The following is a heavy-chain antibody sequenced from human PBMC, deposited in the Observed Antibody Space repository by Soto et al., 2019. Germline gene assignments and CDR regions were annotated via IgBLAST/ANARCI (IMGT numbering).Heavy chain of an antibody. CDR2: ISGSGGNT. CDR1: GFTFSSYA. D-gene: IGHD6-19*01. V-gene: IGHV3-23*01. J-gene: IGHJ4*02. CDR3: AKCAGSGWYPYY. Sequence: EVQLLESAGGLVQPGGSLRLSCAASGFTFSSYAMRWVRQAPGKGLEWVSAISGSGGNTYYADSVKGRFTISRYNSKNTLFLQLNSLRAEDTAGYYCAKCAGSGWYPYYWGQGTLVTVSS.